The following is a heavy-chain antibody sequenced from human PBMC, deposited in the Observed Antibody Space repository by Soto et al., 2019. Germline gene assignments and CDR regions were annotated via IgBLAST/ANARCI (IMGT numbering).Heavy chain of an antibody. CDR2: ISSSSSYI. CDR3: ASLSRFALDY. J-gene: IGHJ4*01. CDR1: GFTFSSYT. Sequence: PGGSLRLSCAASGFTFSSYTMNWVRQAPGKGLEWVSSISSSSSYIYYTDSVKGRFTISRDNAKNSLYLQMNSLRAEDTAVYYCASLSRFALDYWGQGTLVTV. D-gene: IGHD3-10*01. V-gene: IGHV3-21*01.